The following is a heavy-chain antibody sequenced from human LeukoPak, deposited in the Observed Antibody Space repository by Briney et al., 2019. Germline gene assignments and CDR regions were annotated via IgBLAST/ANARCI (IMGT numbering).Heavy chain of an antibody. J-gene: IGHJ5*02. CDR1: GYTFTSYD. V-gene: IGHV1-8*01. Sequence: ASVKVSCKASGYTFTSYDINWVRQATGQGLEWMGWMNPYSGNTVYAQKFQDRVTMTRNTSISTAYMELSSLRSEDTAVYYCARGAGYCSGGNCYSNWFDPWGQGTLVTVSS. CDR3: ARGAGYCSGGNCYSNWFDP. D-gene: IGHD2-15*01. CDR2: MNPYSGNT.